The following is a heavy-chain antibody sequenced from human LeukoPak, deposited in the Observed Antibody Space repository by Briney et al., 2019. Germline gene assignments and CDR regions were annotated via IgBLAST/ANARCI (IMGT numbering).Heavy chain of an antibody. D-gene: IGHD3-22*01. Sequence: GRSLRLSCAASGFTFSTYAMSWVRQAPGKGLEWVSYISSANSTIYYADSVKGRFTISRDNAKNSLYLQMNSLRAEDTAVYYCARDRPPWYDTYYHYAMDVWGQGTTVTVSS. CDR2: ISSANSTI. CDR3: ARDRPPWYDTYYHYAMDV. V-gene: IGHV3-48*04. J-gene: IGHJ6*02. CDR1: GFTFSTYA.